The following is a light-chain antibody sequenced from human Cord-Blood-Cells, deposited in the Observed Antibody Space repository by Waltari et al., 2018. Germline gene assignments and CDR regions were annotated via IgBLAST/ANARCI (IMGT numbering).Light chain of an antibody. CDR1: QSVSSY. CDR2: DAS. V-gene: IGKV3-11*01. J-gene: IGKJ3*01. CDR3: QQRSNWPRFT. Sequence: EIVLTQSPATLSLSPGARATLSCSAGQSVSSYLACYQQKPGQPPSLLIYDASNRATGIPARFSGSGSGTDFTLTISSLEPEDFAVYYCQQRSNWPRFTFGPGTKVDIK.